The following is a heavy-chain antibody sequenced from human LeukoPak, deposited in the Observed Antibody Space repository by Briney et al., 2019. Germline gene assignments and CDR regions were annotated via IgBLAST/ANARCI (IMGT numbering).Heavy chain of an antibody. CDR1: GFTFSSYS. J-gene: IGHJ6*03. V-gene: IGHV3-21*01. CDR3: ARVGLRGYSYGYYMDV. D-gene: IGHD5-18*01. Sequence: GGSLRLSCAASGFTFSSYSMNWVRQAPGKGLEWDSSISSSSSYIYYADSVKGRFTISRDNAKNSLYLQMNSLRAEDTAVYYCARVGLRGYSYGYYMDVWGKGTTVTVSS. CDR2: ISSSSSYI.